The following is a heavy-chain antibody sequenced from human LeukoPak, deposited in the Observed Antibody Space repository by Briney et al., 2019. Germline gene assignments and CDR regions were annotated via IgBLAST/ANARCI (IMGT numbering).Heavy chain of an antibody. CDR2: IYYSGST. D-gene: IGHD6-6*01. J-gene: IGHJ4*02. CDR3: ARSYSSSSYFDY. V-gene: IGHV4-59*08. CDR1: GGSISSYY. Sequence: SETLSLTCTVSGGSISSYYWSWIRQPPGKGLEWIGYIYYSGSTNYNPSLKSRVTISVDTSKNQFSLKLSSVTAADTAVYYCARSYSSSSYFDYWGQGTLVTVSS.